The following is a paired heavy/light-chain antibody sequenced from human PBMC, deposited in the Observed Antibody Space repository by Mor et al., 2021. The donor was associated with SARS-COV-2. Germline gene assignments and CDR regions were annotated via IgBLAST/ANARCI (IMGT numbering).Heavy chain of an antibody. CDR3: ASPLSYRDSAFAFDM. CDR1: GYFFSNYW. CDR2: IYPGDSQT. V-gene: IGHV5-51*01. D-gene: IGHD4-4*01. Sequence: EVQLVQSGAEVKKPGDSLRISCQGSGYFFSNYWIGWVRQMPGKGLEWMGIIYPGDSQTRYSPSFQGQVTFSVDKSISTAYLQWSSLQASDTATYYCASPLSYRDSAFAFDMWGQGTVVTVSS. J-gene: IGHJ3*02.
Light chain of an antibody. CDR3: QSTDSSGRYPI. V-gene: IGLV3-25*03. Sequence: SYDLTQPPSVSVSPGQTAKITCSGDILPKRYAYWYQQKPGQVPVLVMWKDSERPSGIPERFSASSSGTTVTLTITGVQAEDEADYYCQSTDSSGRYPIFGGGTKLTVL. CDR2: KDS. J-gene: IGLJ2*01. CDR1: ILPKRY.